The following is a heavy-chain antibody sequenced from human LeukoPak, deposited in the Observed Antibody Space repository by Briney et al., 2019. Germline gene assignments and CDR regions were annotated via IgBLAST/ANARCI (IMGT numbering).Heavy chain of an antibody. CDR2: IWYDGSNK. CDR3: ARAYCSGGSCSPAD. V-gene: IGHV3-33*08. J-gene: IGHJ4*02. CDR1: GFTFSSYA. D-gene: IGHD2-15*01. Sequence: GGSLRLSCATSGFTFSSYAMSWVRQAPGKGLEWVAVIWYDGSNKFYADSVKGRFTISRDNSKNTLYLQMNSLRAEDTAVYYCARAYCSGGSCSPADWGQGTLVTVSS.